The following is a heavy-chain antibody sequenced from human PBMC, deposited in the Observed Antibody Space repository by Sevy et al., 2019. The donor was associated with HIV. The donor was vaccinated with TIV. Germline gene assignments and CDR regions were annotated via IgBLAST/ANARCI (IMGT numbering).Heavy chain of an antibody. CDR3: ARGGGIYYDSRGFHPQYYFDS. D-gene: IGHD3-22*01. V-gene: IGHV4-59*01. CDR2: VYDSGNS. J-gene: IGHJ4*02. CDR1: GGSINSFF. Sequence: SETLSLTCAVSGGSINSFFWSWIRQSPGKGLEWLGYVYDSGNSEYNPSLRSRVTISVDTSKKQFSLKLSSVTAADTAVYYCARGGGIYYDSRGFHPQYYFDSWGQGTLVTVSS.